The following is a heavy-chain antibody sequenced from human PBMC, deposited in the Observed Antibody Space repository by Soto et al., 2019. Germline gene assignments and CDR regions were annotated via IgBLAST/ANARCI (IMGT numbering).Heavy chain of an antibody. Sequence: SETLSLTCTVSGGSISSYYWSWIRQPPGKGLEWIGYIYYSGSTNYNPSLKSRVTISVDTSKNQFSLKLSSVTAADTAVYYCARERSSSPHYYYYYMDVWGKGTTVTVSS. CDR3: ARERSSSPHYYYYYMDV. CDR1: GGSISSYY. V-gene: IGHV4-59*01. J-gene: IGHJ6*03. D-gene: IGHD6-6*01. CDR2: IYYSGST.